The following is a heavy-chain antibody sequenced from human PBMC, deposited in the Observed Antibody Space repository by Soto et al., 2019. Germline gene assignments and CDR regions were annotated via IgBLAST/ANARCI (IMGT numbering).Heavy chain of an antibody. CDR3: ARSPPSSYYGGSGTFDY. J-gene: IGHJ4*02. Sequence: SETLSLTCAVSGGFTSTNNWWSWVRQPPGKGLEWIGAAYHSGSTEYNPSLKSRVSISVDKSKNQISLKLTSATAADTAVYYCARSPPSSYYGGSGTFDYWGQGTLVTVSS. V-gene: IGHV4-4*02. CDR2: AYHSGST. CDR1: GGFTSTNNW. D-gene: IGHD3-10*01.